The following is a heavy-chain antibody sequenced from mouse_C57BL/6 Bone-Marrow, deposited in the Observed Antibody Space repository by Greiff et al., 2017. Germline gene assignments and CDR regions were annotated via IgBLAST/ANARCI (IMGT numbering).Heavy chain of an antibody. CDR2: IDPANGNT. V-gene: IGHV14-3*01. CDR3: ARSSLITTVVANAMDY. D-gene: IGHD1-1*01. J-gene: IGHJ4*01. Sequence: EVQLQQSVAELVRPGASVKLSCTASGFNIKNTYMHWVKQRPEQGLEWIGRIDPANGNTKYAPKFQGKATITADPSSNTAYLQLSSLTSEDTAIYYCARSSLITTVVANAMDYWGQGTSVTVSS. CDR1: GFNIKNTY.